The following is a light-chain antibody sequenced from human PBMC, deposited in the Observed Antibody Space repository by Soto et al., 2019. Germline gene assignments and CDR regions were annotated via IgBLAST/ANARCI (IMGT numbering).Light chain of an antibody. CDR3: QQTSTALYS. V-gene: IGKV1-5*01. J-gene: IGKJ2*01. CDR1: RSISPW. CDR2: GAS. Sequence: DIQMTQSPSTLSASVGDRVTIACRASRSISPWLAWYQQKPGKPPKLLIYGASSLAAGVPSRFSGSGSGTDFTLTISSLQPDDFATYYCQQTSTALYSFGQGTRLDI.